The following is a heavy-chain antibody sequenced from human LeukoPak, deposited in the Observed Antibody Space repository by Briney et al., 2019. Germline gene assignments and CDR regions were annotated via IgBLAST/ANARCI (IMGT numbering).Heavy chain of an antibody. J-gene: IGHJ4*02. CDR1: GGTFSSYA. V-gene: IGHV1-69*06. D-gene: IGHD2-2*01. CDR3: PRDSCSSTSCAD. CDR2: IIPIFGTA. Sequence: SVKVSCKASGGTFSSYAISWVRQAPGQGLEWMGRIIPIFGTANYAQKFQGRVTITAAKSTSTAYMELSSLRSKDTAVYYCPRDSCSSTSCADWGQGTLVTVSS.